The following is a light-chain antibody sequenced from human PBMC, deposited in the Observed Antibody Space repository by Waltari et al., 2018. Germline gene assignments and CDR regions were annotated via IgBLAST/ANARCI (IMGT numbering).Light chain of an antibody. Sequence: EIQMTQSPSSLSASVGDRVTITCRASQGIGTSLAWYQQKPEKPPESLIYRASSLQSWVPSRFSGSGSGTDFTLTISSLQPEDFAPSSCQQYNSYPPTFGGGTKVEIK. J-gene: IGKJ4*01. V-gene: IGKV1D-16*01. CDR2: RAS. CDR3: QQYNSYPPT. CDR1: QGIGTS.